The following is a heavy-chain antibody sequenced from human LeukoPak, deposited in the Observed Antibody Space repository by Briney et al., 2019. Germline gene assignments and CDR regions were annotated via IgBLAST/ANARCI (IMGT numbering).Heavy chain of an antibody. CDR2: ISYDGSNK. CDR3: AKDQLAPYFDY. V-gene: IGHV3-30*18. J-gene: IGHJ4*02. CDR1: GFTFSSCG. Sequence: QPGGSLRLSCAASGFTFSSCGMHWVRQAPGKGLEWVAVISYDGSNKYYADSVKGRFTISRDNSKNTLYLQMNSLRAEDTAVYYCAKDQLAPYFDYWGQGTLVTVSS. D-gene: IGHD5-18*01.